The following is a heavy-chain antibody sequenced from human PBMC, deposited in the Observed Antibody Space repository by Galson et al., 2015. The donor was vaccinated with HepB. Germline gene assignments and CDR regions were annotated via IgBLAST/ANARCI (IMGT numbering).Heavy chain of an antibody. CDR2: ISSSSSYI. D-gene: IGHD3-3*01. V-gene: IGHV3-21*01. Sequence: SLRLSCAASGFTFSSYSMNWVRQAPGKGLEWVSSISSSSSYIYYADSVKGRFTISRDNAKNSLYLQMNSLRAEDTAVYYCATLTWIYDHLDYWGQGTLVTVSS. CDR1: GFTFSSYS. CDR3: ATLTWIYDHLDY. J-gene: IGHJ4*02.